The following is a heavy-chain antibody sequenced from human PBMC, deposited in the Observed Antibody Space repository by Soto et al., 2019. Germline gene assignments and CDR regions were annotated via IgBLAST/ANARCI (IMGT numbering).Heavy chain of an antibody. D-gene: IGHD3-22*01. Sequence: QVQLQQWGAGLLKPSETLSLTCVVSGGSFSNYYWSWIRQTPGKGLEWIGEINHSGSTNYNPSLKTRVTISVDTSKSQFSLTLSSVTAADTAVYYCARAWSSGFYFQYWGQGTLVTVSS. CDR3: ARAWSSGFYFQY. CDR2: INHSGST. V-gene: IGHV4-34*01. J-gene: IGHJ1*01. CDR1: GGSFSNYY.